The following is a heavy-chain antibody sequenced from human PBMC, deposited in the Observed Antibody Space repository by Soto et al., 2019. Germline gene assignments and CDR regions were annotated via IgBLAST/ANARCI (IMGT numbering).Heavy chain of an antibody. CDR3: AREATGTAKMDV. D-gene: IGHD1-26*01. CDR1: GFTFTTYA. J-gene: IGHJ6*04. Sequence: QVQLVESGGGVVQPGRSLRLSCAASGFTFTTYAMHWVRQAPGKGLEWVAFISGDGSYEFFADSVKDRFTISRDNSKNTVDLQINSLRPEDTAVYYCAREATGTAKMDVWGKGTTVTVSS. V-gene: IGHV3-30*03. CDR2: ISGDGSYE.